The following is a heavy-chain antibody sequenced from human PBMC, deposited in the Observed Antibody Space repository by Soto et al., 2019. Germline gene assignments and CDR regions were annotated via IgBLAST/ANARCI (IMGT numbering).Heavy chain of an antibody. CDR2: ISSCNGKT. Sequence: VKVYWKASGYIFTSYGITWVRQAPGQGLEWMGWISSCNGKTNYAQKLEDRVTMTTDTSRSTAYMELRSLRSDDTAVYYCARDLIVTGTYFDYWGQRTLVTASS. V-gene: IGHV1-18*04. J-gene: IGHJ4*02. D-gene: IGHD3-9*01. CDR3: ARDLIVTGTYFDY. CDR1: GYIFTSYG.